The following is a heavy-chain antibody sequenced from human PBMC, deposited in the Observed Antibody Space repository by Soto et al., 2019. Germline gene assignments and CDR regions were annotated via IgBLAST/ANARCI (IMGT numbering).Heavy chain of an antibody. V-gene: IGHV4-59*01. D-gene: IGHD5-12*01. CDR3: ARGSDFLYYYGMDV. CDR2: IFYTGTT. CDR1: GGSISSDF. J-gene: IGHJ6*02. Sequence: SETLSLTCTVSGGSISSDFWSWIRQPPGKGLEWIGYIFYTGTTKYNPSLNSRVTISVDTSKNQFSLNLSSVSAADTAVYYCARGSDFLYYYGMDVWGQGTTVTVS.